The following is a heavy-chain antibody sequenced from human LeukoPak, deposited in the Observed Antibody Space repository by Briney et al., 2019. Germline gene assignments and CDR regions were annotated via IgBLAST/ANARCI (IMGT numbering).Heavy chain of an antibody. V-gene: IGHV3-53*05. CDR3: AIPYDFWSGALDY. J-gene: IGHJ4*02. CDR1: GFSVSDNY. D-gene: IGHD3-3*01. CDR2: IYSDGPT. Sequence: GGSLRLSCAASGFSVSDNYMNWVRQAPGKGLEWVSIIYSDGPTYYADSVKGRFTISRDNSKNTLYLQMNSLRAEDTAVYYCAIPYDFWSGALDYWGQGTLVTVSS.